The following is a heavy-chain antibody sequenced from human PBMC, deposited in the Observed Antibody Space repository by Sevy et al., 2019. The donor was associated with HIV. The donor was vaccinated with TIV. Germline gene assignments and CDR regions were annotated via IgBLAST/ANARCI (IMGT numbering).Heavy chain of an antibody. V-gene: IGHV3-23*01. Sequence: GGSLRLSCAASGFTFSNYAMSWVRQAPGKGLEGVSIFSFGCGKINYADSVKGRFTISRDKSKNTLYLQMNSLRAEDTALYYCAREGCSKPHDYWGQGTLVTVSS. CDR2: FSFGCGKI. D-gene: IGHD2-2*01. CDR3: AREGCSKPHDY. CDR1: GFTFSNYA. J-gene: IGHJ4*02.